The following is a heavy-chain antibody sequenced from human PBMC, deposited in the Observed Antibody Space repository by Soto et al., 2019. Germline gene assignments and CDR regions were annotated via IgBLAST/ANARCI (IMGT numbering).Heavy chain of an antibody. CDR1: GYMFSTYD. V-gene: IGHV1-8*01. CDR2: LNPNSGNT. D-gene: IGHD1-20*01. J-gene: IGHJ5*02. CDR3: ARDHRYNWNDEGWFDP. Sequence: QAQLVQSGAEVKEPGASVKVSCKASGYMFSTYDINWVRQAPGQGLEWMGWLNPNSGNTGYAQKFQVRVTMTRNTAINTAYMELSSLGSDDTAVYYCARDHRYNWNDEGWFDPWGQGTLVTVSS.